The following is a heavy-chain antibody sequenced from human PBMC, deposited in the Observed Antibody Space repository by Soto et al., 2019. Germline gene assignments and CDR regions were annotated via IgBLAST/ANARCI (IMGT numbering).Heavy chain of an antibody. CDR3: AKLTGSFPYYYYGMDV. D-gene: IGHD3-9*01. CDR1: GYTFSSCP. CDR2: FSGSGGST. Sequence: EVQLLESGGGLVQPGGSLRLSCAALGYTFSSCPISWVRQVPGKGLGWVSAFSGSGGSTYNADSVKGRFTISRDNSKNTLDLQMNSLRAEDTAVYYCAKLTGSFPYYYYGMDVWGQGTTVTVSS. J-gene: IGHJ6*02. V-gene: IGHV3-23*01.